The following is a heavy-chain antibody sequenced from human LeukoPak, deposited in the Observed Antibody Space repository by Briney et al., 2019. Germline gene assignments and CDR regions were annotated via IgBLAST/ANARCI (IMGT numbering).Heavy chain of an antibody. CDR3: ARLYSSSSAYYAMDV. CDR2: IYSGDST. V-gene: IGHV3-66*02. D-gene: IGHD6-6*01. Sequence: GGSLRLSCAASELTFTNNYMSWVRQAPGQGLEWVSGIYSGDSTYYADSVKGRFTIFRDNSKNTLYLQMNSLIAEDTAVYYCARLYSSSSAYYAMDVWGQGTTVTVSS. J-gene: IGHJ6*02. CDR1: ELTFTNNY.